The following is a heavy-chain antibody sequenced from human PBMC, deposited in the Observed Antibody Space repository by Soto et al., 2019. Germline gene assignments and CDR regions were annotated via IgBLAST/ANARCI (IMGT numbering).Heavy chain of an antibody. J-gene: IGHJ4*02. D-gene: IGHD3-10*01. CDR3: ARGEDVLLFDY. CDR2: ISAYNGNT. CDR1: GYTFTSYG. Sequence: QVQLVQSGAEVKRPGASVKVSCKASGYTFTSYGISWVRQAPGQGLEWTGWISAYNGNTIYAQKLQGRVTMTTDTATITAYMELRSLRADDTAVYYCARGEDVLLFDYWGQGTLVTVSS. V-gene: IGHV1-18*01.